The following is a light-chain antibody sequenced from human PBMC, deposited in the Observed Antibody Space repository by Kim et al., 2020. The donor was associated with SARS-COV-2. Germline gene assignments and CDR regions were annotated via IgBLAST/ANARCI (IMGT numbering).Light chain of an antibody. J-gene: IGKJ2*01. CDR3: QQFYSTPYT. Sequence: RATITCKASQGVLYSSNDKNLLNWYQQKPGQPPRLLIYWASTRESGVPDRFSGSGSGTDFTLTINSLQAEDVAVYYCQQFYSTPYTFGQGTKLEI. CDR2: WAS. V-gene: IGKV4-1*01. CDR1: QGVLYSSNDKNL.